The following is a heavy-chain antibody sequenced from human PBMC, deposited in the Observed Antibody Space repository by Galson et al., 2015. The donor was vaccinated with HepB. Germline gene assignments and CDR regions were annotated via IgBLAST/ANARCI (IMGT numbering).Heavy chain of an antibody. CDR3: TRPSGGWDLYSFEY. D-gene: IGHD2-15*01. V-gene: IGHV3-73*01. CDR1: GFSFSDSA. CDR2: IRSNAYSYAT. J-gene: IGHJ4*02. Sequence: SLRLSCAASGFSFSDSALHWVRQASGKGPEWVGRIRSNAYSYATAYAESVKGRFTISRDESQNTAYLQMNSLKTEDTAVYYCTRPSGGWDLYSFEYWGQGNLVTVSS.